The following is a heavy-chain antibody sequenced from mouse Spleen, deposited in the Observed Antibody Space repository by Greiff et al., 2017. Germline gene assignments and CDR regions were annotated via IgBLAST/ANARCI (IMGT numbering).Heavy chain of an antibody. CDR3: ARERLLDY. CDR2: INYDGSST. J-gene: IGHJ2*01. D-gene: IGHD3-2*02. CDR1: GFTFSDYY. V-gene: IGHV5-16*01. Sequence: EVMLVESEGGLVQPGSSMKLSCTASGFTFSDYYMAWVRQVPEKGLEWVANINYDGSSTYYLDSLKSRFIISRDNAKNILYLQMSSLKSEDTATYYCARERLLDYWGQGTTLTVSS.